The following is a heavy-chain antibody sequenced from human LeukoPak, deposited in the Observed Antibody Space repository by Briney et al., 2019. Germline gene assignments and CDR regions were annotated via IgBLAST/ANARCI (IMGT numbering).Heavy chain of an antibody. CDR3: AKDRVSPGFDLFDP. J-gene: IGHJ5*02. V-gene: IGHV3-23*01. CDR1: GFTFSSYA. Sequence: GGSLRLSCAASGFTFSSYAMNWVRQAPGKGLEWVSAINGRGDNTYYADSVKGRFTISRDNSKSTLFLQMNSLRAEDTAIYYCAKDRVSPGFDLFDPWGQGTLVTVSS. D-gene: IGHD5-12*01. CDR2: INGRGDNT.